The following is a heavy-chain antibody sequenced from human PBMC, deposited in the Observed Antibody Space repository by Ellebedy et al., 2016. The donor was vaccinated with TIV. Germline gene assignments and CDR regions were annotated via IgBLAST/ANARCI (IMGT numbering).Heavy chain of an antibody. D-gene: IGHD6-13*01. CDR1: GGSISSYY. V-gene: IGHV4-59*01. Sequence: SETLSLXCTVSGGSISSYYWSWIRQPPGKGLEWIGYIYYSGSTNYNPSLKSRVTISVDTSKNQFSLKLSSVTAADTAVYYCARGGGQLVHYYYYGMDVWGRGTTVTVSS. CDR2: IYYSGST. J-gene: IGHJ6*02. CDR3: ARGGGQLVHYYYYGMDV.